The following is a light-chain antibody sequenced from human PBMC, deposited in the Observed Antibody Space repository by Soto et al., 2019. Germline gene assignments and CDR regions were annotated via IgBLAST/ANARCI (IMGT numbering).Light chain of an antibody. J-gene: IGLJ3*02. CDR3: ASWDVSLNAWV. CDR2: TFA. CDR1: SSNIGSNA. Sequence: QSVLTQPPSASGTPGQRVTISCSGSSSNIGSNAANWYQQLPGTAPKLLIYTFAQRPSGVPDRFSGSKSGTSASLAISGLQSEDEADYYCASWDVSLNAWVFGGGTKVTVL. V-gene: IGLV1-44*01.